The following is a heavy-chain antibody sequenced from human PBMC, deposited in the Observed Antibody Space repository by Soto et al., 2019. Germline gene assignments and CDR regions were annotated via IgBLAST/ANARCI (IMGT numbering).Heavy chain of an antibody. J-gene: IGHJ6*02. V-gene: IGHV3-11*04. CDR2: ISSSGSTI. Sequence: QVQLVESGGGLVKPGGSLRLSCAASGFTFSDYYMSWIRQAPGKGLEWVSYISSSGSTIYYADSVKGRFTISRDNAKNSPYRKMNSLIAEETAVYYCAREGISTSCYACDSYYGMDVWGQGTTVTVSS. CDR3: AREGISTSCYACDSYYGMDV. D-gene: IGHD2-2*01. CDR1: GFTFSDYY.